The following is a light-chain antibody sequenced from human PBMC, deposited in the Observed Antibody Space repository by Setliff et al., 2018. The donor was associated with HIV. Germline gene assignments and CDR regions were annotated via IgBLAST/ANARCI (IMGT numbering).Light chain of an antibody. Sequence: QSALAHPASVSGSPGQSITIPCTGTSSDVGSYNLVSWYQQHPGKAPKLSIYEGNKRPSGVSTRFSGSKSGNTASLTISGLQAEDEADYYCCSFAGSSTSVFGTGTKVTVL. CDR2: EGN. CDR1: SSDVGSYNL. J-gene: IGLJ1*01. V-gene: IGLV2-23*01. CDR3: CSFAGSSTSV.